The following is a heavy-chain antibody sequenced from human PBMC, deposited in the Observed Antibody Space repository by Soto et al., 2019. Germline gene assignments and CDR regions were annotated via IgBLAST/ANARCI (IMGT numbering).Heavy chain of an antibody. D-gene: IGHD2-2*02. J-gene: IGHJ5*02. Sequence: QLQLQESGPGLVKPSETLSLTCTVSGGSISSSSYYWGWIRQPPGKGLEWIGSIYYSGSTYYNPSLKSRVTQSVATTKNQFSLKLSPVTAANTAVYYCARHIPREAGKGVNWFDHWGQGTLVTVSS. CDR2: IYYSGST. V-gene: IGHV4-39*01. CDR1: GGSISSSSYY. CDR3: ARHIPREAGKGVNWFDH.